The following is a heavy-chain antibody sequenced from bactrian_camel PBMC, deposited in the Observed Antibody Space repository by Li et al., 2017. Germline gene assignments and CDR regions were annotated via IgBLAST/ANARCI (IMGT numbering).Heavy chain of an antibody. V-gene: IGHV3S53*01. CDR2: VSSGSTT. Sequence: HVQLVESGGGSVQAGGSLRLSCVGSGHPYPTTCMSWFRQAPGNSCEEVSTVSSGSTTDYHHSVTSRFTISRDNAKNTVWLQMNNLKPEDTAMYYCVADPSRRRDDCFSGYRGGWFWGQGTQVTVS. CDR1: GHPYPTTC. D-gene: IGHD3*01. J-gene: IGHJ4*01. CDR3: VADPSRRRDDCFSGYRGGWF.